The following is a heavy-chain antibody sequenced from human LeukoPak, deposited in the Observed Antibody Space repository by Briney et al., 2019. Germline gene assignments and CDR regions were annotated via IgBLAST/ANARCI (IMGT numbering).Heavy chain of an antibody. CDR1: GGSISSYY. V-gene: IGHV4-59*01. Sequence: SETLSLTCTVSGGSISSYYWSWIRQPPGKGLEWIGYIYYSGSTNYNPSLKSRVTISVDTSKNQFSLKLSSVTAADTAVYYCAGSRVGATVGFDYWGQGTLVTVSS. CDR3: AGSRVGATVGFDY. D-gene: IGHD1-26*01. J-gene: IGHJ4*02. CDR2: IYYSGST.